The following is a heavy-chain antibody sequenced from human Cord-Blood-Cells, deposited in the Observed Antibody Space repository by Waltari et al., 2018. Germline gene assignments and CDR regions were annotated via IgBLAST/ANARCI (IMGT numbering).Heavy chain of an antibody. CDR1: GFTVSSNY. D-gene: IGHD6-6*01. V-gene: IGHV3-53*01. J-gene: IGHJ3*02. Sequence: EVQLVESGGGLIQPGGSLRLSCAASGFTVSSNYMSWVRQAPGKGRGWGSGIYSGGSKYDAESGKGRFTISRDNSKNTLYLQMNSLRAEDTAVYYCTCSSSSGAFDIWGQGTMVTVSS. CDR3: TCSSSSGAFDI. CDR2: IYSGGSK.